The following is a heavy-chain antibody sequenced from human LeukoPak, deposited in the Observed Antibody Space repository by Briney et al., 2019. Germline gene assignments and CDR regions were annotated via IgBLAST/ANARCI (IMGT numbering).Heavy chain of an antibody. CDR2: INHSGST. Sequence: NTSETLSLTCAVYGGSFSGYYWSWIRQPPGKGLEWIGEINHSGSTNYNPSLKSRVTISVDTSKNQFSLKLSSVTAADTAVYYCARGLAYYDILTGYYKGGTAFDIWGQGTMVTVSS. CDR1: GGSFSGYY. D-gene: IGHD3-9*01. V-gene: IGHV4-34*01. J-gene: IGHJ3*02. CDR3: ARGLAYYDILTGYYKGGTAFDI.